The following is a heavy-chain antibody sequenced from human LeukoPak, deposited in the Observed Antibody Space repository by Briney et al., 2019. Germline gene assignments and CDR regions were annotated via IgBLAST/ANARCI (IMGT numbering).Heavy chain of an antibody. CDR3: ARANFNIVVVPAAIELNWFDP. J-gene: IGHJ5*02. V-gene: IGHV4-31*02. Sequence: SETLSLTCTVSGGSISSGGYYWSWIRQHPGKGLEWIGYIYYGGSTYYNPSLKSRVTISVDTSKNQFSLKLSSVTAADTAVYYCARANFNIVVVPAAIELNWFDPWGQGTLVTVSS. CDR2: IYYGGST. CDR1: GGSISSGGYY. D-gene: IGHD2-2*02.